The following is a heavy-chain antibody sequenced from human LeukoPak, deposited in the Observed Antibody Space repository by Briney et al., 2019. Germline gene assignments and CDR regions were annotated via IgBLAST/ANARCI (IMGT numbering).Heavy chain of an antibody. Sequence: ASVNVSCKSSGYTFTIYDIKWVRQPTGQGLEWMGWMNPNSGNTGYAQMFQGRVTITRNTSISTAYMELSNLRCEGAAVYYCARGHTSGYFDCWGQGTLVSVSS. J-gene: IGHJ4*02. CDR3: ARGHTSGYFDC. CDR2: MNPNSGNT. CDR1: GYTFTIYD. D-gene: IGHD6-6*01. V-gene: IGHV1-8*03.